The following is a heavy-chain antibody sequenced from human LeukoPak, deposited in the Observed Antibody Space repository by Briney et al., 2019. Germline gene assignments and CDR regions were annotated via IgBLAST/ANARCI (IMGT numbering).Heavy chain of an antibody. Sequence: GGSLRLSCAASGNYWMHWVRQASGKGLVWVSHINGDGSWTTYADSVKGRFTISKDNAKNTVYLQMNNLRAEDTAVYYCVSFYETYWGRGTLVTVSS. CDR2: INGDGSWT. CDR1: GNYW. J-gene: IGHJ4*02. V-gene: IGHV3-74*01. D-gene: IGHD2-2*01. CDR3: VSFYETY.